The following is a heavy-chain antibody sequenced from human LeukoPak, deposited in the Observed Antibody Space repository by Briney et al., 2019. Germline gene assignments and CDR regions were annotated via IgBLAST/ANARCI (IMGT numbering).Heavy chain of an antibody. CDR1: GGSISSGGYS. D-gene: IGHD1-26*01. Sequence: PSETLSLTCAVSGGSISSGGYSWSWIRQPPGNGLEWIGYIYHSGSTYYNPSLKSRVTISVDRSKNQFSLKLSSVTAADTAVYYCARVSAAPYYYYGMDVWGQGTTVTVSS. J-gene: IGHJ6*02. CDR2: IYHSGST. V-gene: IGHV4-30-2*01. CDR3: ARVSAAPYYYYGMDV.